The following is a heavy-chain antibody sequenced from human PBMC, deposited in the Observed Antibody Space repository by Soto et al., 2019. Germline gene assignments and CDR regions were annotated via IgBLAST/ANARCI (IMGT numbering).Heavy chain of an antibody. V-gene: IGHV1-3*05. CDR1: GYTFTSYA. Sequence: VQLVQSGAEEKKPGASVKVSCKASGYTFTSYAMHWVRQAPGQRLEWMGWINAGNGNTKYSQKFQGRVTITRDTSASTAYMELSSLRSEDTAVYYCARVIGYCSGGSCYSYYGMDVWGQGTTVPVSS. J-gene: IGHJ6*02. D-gene: IGHD2-15*01. CDR2: INAGNGNT. CDR3: ARVIGYCSGGSCYSYYGMDV.